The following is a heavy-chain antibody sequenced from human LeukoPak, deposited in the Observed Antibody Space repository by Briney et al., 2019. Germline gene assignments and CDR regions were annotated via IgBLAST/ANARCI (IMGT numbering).Heavy chain of an antibody. Sequence: SETLSLTCTVSGGSISSYYWSWIRQPPGKGLEWIGYIYYSGSTNYNPSLTSRVTISVDTSKNQFSLKLSSVTAADTAVYYCASPGGYHLNDAFDIWGQGTMVTVSS. D-gene: IGHD3-22*01. CDR2: IYYSGST. CDR1: GGSISSYY. J-gene: IGHJ3*02. V-gene: IGHV4-59*01. CDR3: ASPGGYHLNDAFDI.